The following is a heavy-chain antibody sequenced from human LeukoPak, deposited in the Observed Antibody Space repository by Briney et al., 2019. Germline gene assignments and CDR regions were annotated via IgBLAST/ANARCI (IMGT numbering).Heavy chain of an antibody. CDR1: GFTVSSSY. Sequence: TGGSLRLSCAASGFTVSSSYMSWVRQAPGKGLEWVSVIYSGGRTYYADSVKGRFTISRDNAKNTLYLQMNSLRAEDTAVYYCASGNSHAFDIWGQGTMVTVSS. CDR2: IYSGGRT. V-gene: IGHV3-53*01. J-gene: IGHJ3*02. CDR3: ASGNSHAFDI.